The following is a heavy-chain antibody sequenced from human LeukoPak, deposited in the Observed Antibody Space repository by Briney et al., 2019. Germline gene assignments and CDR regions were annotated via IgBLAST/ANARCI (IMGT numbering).Heavy chain of an antibody. J-gene: IGHJ4*02. CDR2: IYSGGSP. Sequence: GGSLRLSCAASTFTVSTNYMTWVRQAPGKGREWVSMIYSGGSPYYADSVKGRFTISRDNSKNTLNLQMNSLRVEDTAVYYCVPLTDGSVDQWGQGTLVTVSS. V-gene: IGHV3-66*01. CDR3: VPLTDGSVDQ. CDR1: TFTVSTNY. D-gene: IGHD3-10*01.